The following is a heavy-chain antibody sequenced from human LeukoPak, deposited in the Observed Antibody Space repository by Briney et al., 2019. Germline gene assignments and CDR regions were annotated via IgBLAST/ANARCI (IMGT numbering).Heavy chain of an antibody. V-gene: IGHV4-61*02. D-gene: IGHD3-22*01. CDR3: ARERVDYYDSSGYYYFDY. CDR1: GGSISSGSYY. J-gene: IGHJ4*02. CDR2: IYTSGST. Sequence: SETLSLTCTVSGGSISSGSYYWSWIRQPAGKGLEWIGRIYTSGSTNYNPSLKSRVTISVDTSKNQFSPKLSSVTAADTAVYYCARERVDYYDSSGYYYFDYWGQGTLVTVSS.